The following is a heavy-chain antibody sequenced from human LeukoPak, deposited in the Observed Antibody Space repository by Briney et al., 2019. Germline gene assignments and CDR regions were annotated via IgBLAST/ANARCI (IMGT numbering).Heavy chain of an antibody. CDR3: ARSIIGTRSKFDY. V-gene: IGHV4-59*08. J-gene: IGHJ4*02. D-gene: IGHD1/OR15-1a*01. Sequence: SETLSLTCTVSGGSISTYYWSWIRQPPGKGLEWIGYISYSGSTNYNPSLKSRVTISLDTSKNQFALKLSPVTAADTAVYYCARSIIGTRSKFDYWGQGTLVTVSS. CDR2: ISYSGST. CDR1: GGSISTYY.